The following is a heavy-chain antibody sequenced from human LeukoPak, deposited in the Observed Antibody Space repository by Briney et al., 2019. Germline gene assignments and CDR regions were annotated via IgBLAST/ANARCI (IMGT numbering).Heavy chain of an antibody. CDR3: AGAFDI. J-gene: IGHJ3*02. CDR2: IYHSGST. V-gene: IGHV4-38-2*02. Sequence: PSETLSLTCTVSGYSISSGYYWGWIRQPPGKGLEWIGSIYHSGSTYYNPSLKSRVTISVDTSKNQFSLKLSSVTAADTAVYYCAGAFDIWGQGTMVTVSS. CDR1: GYSISSGYY.